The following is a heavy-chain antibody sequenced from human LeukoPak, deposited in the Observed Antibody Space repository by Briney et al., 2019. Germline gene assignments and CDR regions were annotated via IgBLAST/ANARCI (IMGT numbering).Heavy chain of an antibody. CDR3: SKDMYDSSGYDAFDI. V-gene: IGHV3-23*01. Sequence: GGSLRLSCAASGFTFSSYAMSWVRQAPGKGLEWVSAISGSGGSTYYADSVKGRFTISRDNSKNTLYLQMNSLRAEDTAVYYCSKDMYDSSGYDAFDIWGQGTMVTVSS. CDR2: ISGSGGST. D-gene: IGHD3-22*01. CDR1: GFTFSSYA. J-gene: IGHJ3*02.